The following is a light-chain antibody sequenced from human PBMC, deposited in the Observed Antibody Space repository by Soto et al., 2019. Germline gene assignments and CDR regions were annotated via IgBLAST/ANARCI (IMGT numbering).Light chain of an antibody. CDR1: SSDVGGYNY. V-gene: IGLV2-14*01. CDR3: SSYTSSSTLE. CDR2: EVS. J-gene: IGLJ2*01. Sequence: QSVLTQPASVSGSPGQSITISCTGTSSDVGGYNYVSWYQQHRGKAPKLMIYEVSNRPSGVSNRFSGSKSGNTASLTISGLQAEDEADYYCSSYTSSSTLEIGGGTKLTVL.